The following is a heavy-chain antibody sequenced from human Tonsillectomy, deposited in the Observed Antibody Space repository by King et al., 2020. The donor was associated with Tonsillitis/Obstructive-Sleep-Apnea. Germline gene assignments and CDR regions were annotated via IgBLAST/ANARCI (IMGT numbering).Heavy chain of an antibody. CDR3: ARVPGAARNYYDYYMDV. D-gene: IGHD6-6*01. CDR1: GGSISSGNYY. V-gene: IGHV4-31*03. Sequence: VQLQESGPGLVKPSQTLSLTCTVSGGSISSGNYYWSWIRQHPVKGLEWIGDIYDSGSTYYNASLKSRVTISVDTSKNKFSLKLSSVPAADTAVYYCARVPGAARNYYDYYMDVWGKGTTVTVSS. CDR2: IYDSGST. J-gene: IGHJ6*03.